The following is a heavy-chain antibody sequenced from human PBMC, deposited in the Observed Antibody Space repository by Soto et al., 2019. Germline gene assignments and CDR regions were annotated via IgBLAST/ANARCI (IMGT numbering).Heavy chain of an antibody. CDR3: ARSMHYSDGSNYSPVDY. Sequence: PSETLSLTCTVSGGSVSSGNYYWSWIRQPPGKGLEWIGYFYYTGSTNYNPSLKSRVTISIDASKNQFSLRLSSVTAADTAVYYCARSMHYSDGSNYSPVDYWSQGTLVTVSA. D-gene: IGHD3-22*01. V-gene: IGHV4-61*01. CDR2: FYYTGST. J-gene: IGHJ4*02. CDR1: GGSVSSGNYY.